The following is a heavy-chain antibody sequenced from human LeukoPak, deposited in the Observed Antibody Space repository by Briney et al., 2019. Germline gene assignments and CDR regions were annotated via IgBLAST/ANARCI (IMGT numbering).Heavy chain of an antibody. J-gene: IGHJ6*03. CDR2: IYTSGST. CDR3: AREAAGFGANISPIYYYYYMDV. D-gene: IGHD3-10*01. V-gene: IGHV4-4*07. CDR1: GFTFSSYA. Sequence: NTGGSLRLSCAASGFTFSSYAMSWVRQAPGKGLEWIGRIYTSGSTNYNPSLKSRVTMSVDTSKNQFSLKLSSVTAADTAVYYCAREAAGFGANISPIYYYYYMDVWGKGTTVTISS.